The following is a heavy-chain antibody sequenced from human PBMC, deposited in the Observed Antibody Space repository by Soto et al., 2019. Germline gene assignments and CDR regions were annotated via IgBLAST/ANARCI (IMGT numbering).Heavy chain of an antibody. CDR2: ISSSSSTI. Sequence: GGSLRLSCAASGFTFSTYSMNWVRQAPGKGLEWVSYISSSSSTIFYTDSVKGRFTVSRDNAKNSLYLQMNSLRAEDTAVYYCARDGVGATTYYYYGMDVWGQGTRVTVSS. D-gene: IGHD1-26*01. CDR1: GFTFSTYS. CDR3: ARDGVGATTYYYYGMDV. J-gene: IGHJ6*02. V-gene: IGHV3-48*01.